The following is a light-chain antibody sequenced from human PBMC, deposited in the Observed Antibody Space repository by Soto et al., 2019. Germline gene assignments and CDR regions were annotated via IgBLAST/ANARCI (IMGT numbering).Light chain of an antibody. CDR1: QGISSY. J-gene: IGKJ4*01. CDR3: HQLNTYPLA. Sequence: GDRVTITCRASQGISSYLAWYQQEPGKAPKLLIYAASALQSGVPSRFSGSGSGTEFTLTISSLQPEDFATYYCHQLNTYPLAFGGGTKVEIK. CDR2: AAS. V-gene: IGKV1-9*01.